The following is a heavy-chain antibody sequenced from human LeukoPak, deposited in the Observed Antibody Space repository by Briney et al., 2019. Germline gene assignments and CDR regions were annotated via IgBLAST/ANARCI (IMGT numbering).Heavy chain of an antibody. CDR3: AKDSYQTSGKRTDY. CDR2: ISGSGGKT. Sequence: GRSLRLSCSASGFTFSSFAMNWVRQAPGKGLEWVSAISGSGGKTYYADSVKGRFTISRDNSKNTLYLQMNSLRAEDTAVYYCAKDSYQTSGKRTDYWGQGTLVTVSS. D-gene: IGHD3-10*01. CDR1: GFTFSSFA. J-gene: IGHJ4*02. V-gene: IGHV3-23*01.